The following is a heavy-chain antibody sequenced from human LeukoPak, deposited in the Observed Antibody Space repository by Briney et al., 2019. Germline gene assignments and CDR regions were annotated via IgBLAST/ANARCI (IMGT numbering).Heavy chain of an antibody. CDR2: VHGSGSA. J-gene: IGHJ4*01. CDR3: ASPATGNRDGFDY. CDR1: RGSSSGYY. D-gene: IGHD5-24*01. V-gene: IGHV4-34*01. Sequence: PSETLSLTCTVYRGSSSGYYWSWIRQRPGMGLEWIGDVHGSGSANYNPSLQPRVTISGDMSKNQLSLKLTSVSAAHTAVYYCASPATGNRDGFDYWSHGTLVRVSS.